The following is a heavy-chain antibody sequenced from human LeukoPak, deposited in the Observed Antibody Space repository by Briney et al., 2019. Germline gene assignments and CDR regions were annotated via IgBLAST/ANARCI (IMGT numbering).Heavy chain of an antibody. J-gene: IGHJ4*02. CDR3: ARDRPIDH. V-gene: IGHV1-2*02. CDR2: IHPASGDT. CDR1: GYTFTALY. Sequence: ASVKVSCKASGYTFTALYMHWVRQAPGQGLEWMGWIHPASGDTKYAQKFEGRVSMTRDTSISTAYMELSRLTSDDTAVYYCARDRPIDHWGQGTLVAVSS.